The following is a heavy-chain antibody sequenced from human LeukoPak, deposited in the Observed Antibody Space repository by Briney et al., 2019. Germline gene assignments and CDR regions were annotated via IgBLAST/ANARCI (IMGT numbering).Heavy chain of an antibody. Sequence: GGSLRLSCAASGFTFSDYYMSWIRQAPGKGLEWVSYISSSSSYTNYADSVKGRVTFSRDDAKNTLYLHMHSLRDDDTAVYYCARDQRYAFDYWGQGILVTVSS. J-gene: IGHJ4*02. CDR1: GFTFSDYY. CDR3: ARDQRYAFDY. V-gene: IGHV3-11*05. D-gene: IGHD3-9*01. CDR2: ISSSSSYT.